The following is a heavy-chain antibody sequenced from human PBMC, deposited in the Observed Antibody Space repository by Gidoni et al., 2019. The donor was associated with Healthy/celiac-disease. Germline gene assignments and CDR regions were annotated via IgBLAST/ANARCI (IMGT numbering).Heavy chain of an antibody. CDR2: IYYSGST. Sequence: QVQLQESGPGLVKPSENLSLTCTGSGGSISSYYWSWIRQPPGKGLEWIGYIYYSGSTNYNPSLKSRVTISVDTSKNQFSLKLSSVTAADTAVYYCARVKLPYYFDYWGQGTLVTVSS. CDR1: GGSISSYY. J-gene: IGHJ4*02. V-gene: IGHV4-59*01. CDR3: ARVKLPYYFDY. D-gene: IGHD1-26*01.